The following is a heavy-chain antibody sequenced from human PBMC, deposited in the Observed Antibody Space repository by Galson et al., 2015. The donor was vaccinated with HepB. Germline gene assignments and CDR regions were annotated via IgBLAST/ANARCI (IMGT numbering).Heavy chain of an antibody. Sequence: SLRLSCAASGFTFSSYGMHWVRQAPGKGLEWVSYISSSSSTIYYADSVKGRFTISRDNAKNSLYLQMNSLRAEDTAVYYCARDLSSGSGGSCWDCGMDVWGQGTTVTVSS. CDR2: ISSSSSTI. CDR3: ARDLSSGSGGSCWDCGMDV. V-gene: IGHV3-48*01. J-gene: IGHJ6*02. D-gene: IGHD2-15*01. CDR1: GFTFSSYG.